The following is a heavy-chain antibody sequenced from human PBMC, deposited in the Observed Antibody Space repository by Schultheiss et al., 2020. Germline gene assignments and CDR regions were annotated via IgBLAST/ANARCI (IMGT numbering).Heavy chain of an antibody. J-gene: IGHJ6*02. Sequence: SETLSLTCAVYGGSFSGYYWSWIRQHPGKGLEWIGYIYYSGSTYYNPSLKSRVTISVDTSKNQFSLKLSSVTAADTAVYYCARVGVDYYYYGMDVWGQGTTVTVSS. CDR1: GGSFSGYY. V-gene: IGHV4-34*01. CDR3: ARVGVDYYYYGMDV. CDR2: IYYSGST. D-gene: IGHD2-21*01.